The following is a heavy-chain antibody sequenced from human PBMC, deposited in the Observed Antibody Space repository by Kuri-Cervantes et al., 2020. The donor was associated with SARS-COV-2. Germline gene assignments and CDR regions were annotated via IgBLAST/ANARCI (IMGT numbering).Heavy chain of an antibody. Sequence: GESLKISCAASGFTVSSNYMSWVRQAPGKGLEWVSVIYSGGSTYYADSVKGRFTISRDNARNSLYLQMNSLRAEDTAVYYCARVLRYSSSSRAFDYWGQGTLVTVSS. J-gene: IGHJ4*02. CDR2: IYSGGST. CDR3: ARVLRYSSSSRAFDY. V-gene: IGHV3-66*01. CDR1: GFTVSSNY. D-gene: IGHD6-6*01.